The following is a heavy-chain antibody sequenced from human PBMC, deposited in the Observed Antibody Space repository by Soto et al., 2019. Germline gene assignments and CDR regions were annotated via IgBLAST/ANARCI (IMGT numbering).Heavy chain of an antibody. CDR2: ISWNSGSI. CDR3: AKADTTGPTYYFDY. J-gene: IGHJ4*02. D-gene: IGHD1-1*01. CDR1: GFTFDDYA. V-gene: IGHV3-9*01. Sequence: SLRLSCAASGFTFDDYAMHWVRQAPGKGLEWVSGISWNSGSIGYADSVKGRFTISRDNAKDSLYLQMNSLRAEDTALYYCAKADTTGPTYYFDYWGQGTLVTGSS.